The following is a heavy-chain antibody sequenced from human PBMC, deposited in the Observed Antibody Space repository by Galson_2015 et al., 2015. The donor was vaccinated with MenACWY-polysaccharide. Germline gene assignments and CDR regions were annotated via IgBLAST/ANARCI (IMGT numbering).Heavy chain of an antibody. Sequence: SLRLSCAASEFTFSRYWMNWVRQAPGKGLVWVSRIDSDGSSTSYADSVKGRFTISRDNAKNTLYLQMNSLRAEDTAVYYCAVHCSSTSCYSPLSRLWGQGIMVTVSS. CDR1: EFTFSRYW. D-gene: IGHD2-2*01. CDR2: IDSDGSST. V-gene: IGHV3-74*01. J-gene: IGHJ3*01. CDR3: AVHCSSTSCYSPLSRL.